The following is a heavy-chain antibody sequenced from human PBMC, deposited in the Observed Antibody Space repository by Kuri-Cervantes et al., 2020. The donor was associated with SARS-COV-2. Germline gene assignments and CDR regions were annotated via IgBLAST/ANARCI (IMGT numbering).Heavy chain of an antibody. J-gene: IGHJ6*02. Sequence: GGSLRLSCAVSGFTFSSYDMHWVRQATGNGLEWVSGIGNAGNTYYQGSVKGRFTISRENAKHSLYIQMKSLRAGDTAVYYCARGDVVVPAAKVRGTIFGMVIPYYYYYCMDVWGQGTTVTVSS. CDR1: GFTFSSYD. D-gene: IGHD2-2*01. V-gene: IGHV3-13*04. CDR3: ARGDVVVPAAKVRGTIFGMVIPYYYYYCMDV. CDR2: IGNAGNT.